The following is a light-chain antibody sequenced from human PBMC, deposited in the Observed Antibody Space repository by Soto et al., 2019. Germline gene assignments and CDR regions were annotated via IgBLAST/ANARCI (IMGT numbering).Light chain of an antibody. CDR1: QSVSISF. CDR2: GTS. Sequence: EIVLTQSPGALVLSPGDRATLSCRASQSVSISFLAWYQHKADQAPRLLIFGTSTRAPGTPVRFTGSGFGTDFALTITRLEPEDFSVYYCHQYADSPQTFGQGTKIEL. J-gene: IGKJ1*01. V-gene: IGKV3-20*01. CDR3: HQYADSPQT.